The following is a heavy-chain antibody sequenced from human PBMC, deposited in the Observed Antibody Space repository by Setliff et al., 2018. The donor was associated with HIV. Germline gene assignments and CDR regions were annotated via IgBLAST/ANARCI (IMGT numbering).Heavy chain of an antibody. J-gene: IGHJ4*02. Sequence: PSETLRLSCAASGFTFSSYEMNWIRQPAGKGLEWIGNIYYSGNTYYNPSLKSRVTISIDTSKNQFSLKLTSVTAADTAVYYCARRGAYGYDYFDYWGPGILVTVSS. CDR1: GFTFSSYE. V-gene: IGHV4-59*08. CDR3: ARRGAYGYDYFDY. CDR2: IYYSGNT. D-gene: IGHD5-12*01.